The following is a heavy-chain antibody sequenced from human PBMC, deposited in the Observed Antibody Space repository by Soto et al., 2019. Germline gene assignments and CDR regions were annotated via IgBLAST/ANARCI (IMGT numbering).Heavy chain of an antibody. J-gene: IGHJ4*02. CDR3: ARARVDFWSGYYTGKSLYYFDY. CDR1: GGSISSYY. V-gene: IGHV4-59*01. Sequence: SETLSLTCTVSGGSISSYYWSWIRQPPGKGLEWIGYIYYSGSTNYNPSLKSRVTISVDTSKNQFSLKLSSVTAADTAVYYCARARVDFWSGYYTGKSLYYFDYWGQGTLVTVSS. CDR2: IYYSGST. D-gene: IGHD3-3*01.